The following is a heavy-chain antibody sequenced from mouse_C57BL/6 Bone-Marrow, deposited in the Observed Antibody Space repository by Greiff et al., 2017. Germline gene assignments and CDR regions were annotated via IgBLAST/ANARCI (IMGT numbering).Heavy chain of an antibody. CDR3: SSFDGSYFDF. Sequence: VQLQQSGAELVRPGASVKLSCTASGFNIKDDYIHWVKQRPEQGLEWIGWIDPEIGDTEYASKFQGKATITSDKASNTAYLRLSSLTSEDTAVYYCSSFDGSYFDFWGQGTPLTVAS. CDR1: GFNIKDDY. CDR2: IDPEIGDT. D-gene: IGHD2-3*01. J-gene: IGHJ2*01. V-gene: IGHV14-4*01.